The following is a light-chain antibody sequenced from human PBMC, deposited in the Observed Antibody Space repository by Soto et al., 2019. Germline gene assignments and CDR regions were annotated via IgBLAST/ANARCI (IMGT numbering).Light chain of an antibody. J-gene: IGKJ1*01. CDR1: QSISTD. CDR2: GAF. CDR3: QQYYNWPPWT. Sequence: EIVMTQSPATLSVSPGERTTLSCRASQSISTDLAWYQQKPDQAPRLLIYGAFTRATGIPTRFSGSGSGTEFTLTISSLQSEDFAVYYCQQYYNWPPWTFGQGTKVEIK. V-gene: IGKV3-15*01.